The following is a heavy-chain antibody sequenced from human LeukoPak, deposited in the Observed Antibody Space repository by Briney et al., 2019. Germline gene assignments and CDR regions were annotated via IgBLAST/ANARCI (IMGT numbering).Heavy chain of an antibody. J-gene: IGHJ4*02. CDR2: IIPIFGTA. D-gene: IGHD5-24*01. CDR3: ARDEEGRDGYNYGFGF. V-gene: IGHV1-69*13. Sequence: SVKVSCKASGYTFTNYYMHWVRQAPGQGLEWMGGIIPIFGTANYAQKFQGRVTITADESTSTAYMELSSLRSEDTAVYYCARDEEGRDGYNYGFGFWGQGTLVTVSS. CDR1: GYTFTNYY.